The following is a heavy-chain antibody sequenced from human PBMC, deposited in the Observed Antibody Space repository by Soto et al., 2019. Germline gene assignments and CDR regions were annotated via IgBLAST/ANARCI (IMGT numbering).Heavy chain of an antibody. Sequence: SETLSLTCAVYGGSFSGYYWSWIRQPPGKGLEWIGEINHSGSTNYNPSLKSRVTISVDTSKNQFSLKLSSVTAADTAVYYCARARITMVRGPNGRWFDPWGQGALVTVSS. CDR1: GGSFSGYY. V-gene: IGHV4-34*01. J-gene: IGHJ5*02. D-gene: IGHD3-10*01. CDR3: ARARITMVRGPNGRWFDP. CDR2: INHSGST.